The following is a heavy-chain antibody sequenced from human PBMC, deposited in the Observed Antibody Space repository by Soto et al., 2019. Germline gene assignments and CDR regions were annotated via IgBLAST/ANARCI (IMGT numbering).Heavy chain of an antibody. Sequence: GESLKIYCQSAGLTFEDFSMHWVWLAPGPGLECVSSIGWLPSKIAYADSVSHRFSIYRDSAKHSLFLHMPNLSREDRALYYFVKVSSFGSGPGNFYAMDVWGQGTTVTVSS. CDR3: VKVSSFGSGPGNFYAMDV. J-gene: IGHJ6*02. V-gene: IGHV3-9*01. CDR1: GLTFEDFS. D-gene: IGHD3-10*01. CDR2: IGWLPSKI.